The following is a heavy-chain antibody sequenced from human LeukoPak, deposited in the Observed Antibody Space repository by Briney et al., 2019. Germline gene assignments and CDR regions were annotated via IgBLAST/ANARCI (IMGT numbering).Heavy chain of an antibody. V-gene: IGHV3-23*01. CDR1: GFSVSNYY. J-gene: IGHJ4*02. CDR3: AKSDHGTGYYHY. CDR2: ISDSGTGT. D-gene: IGHD3-22*01. Sequence: GGSLSLSCAASGFSVSNYYMSWVRQAPGKGLEWVSSISDSGTGTYYAVSVRGRFTISRDNSKNTLYLQMDSLRAEDTAVYYCAKSDHGTGYYHYWGRGTLVTVSS.